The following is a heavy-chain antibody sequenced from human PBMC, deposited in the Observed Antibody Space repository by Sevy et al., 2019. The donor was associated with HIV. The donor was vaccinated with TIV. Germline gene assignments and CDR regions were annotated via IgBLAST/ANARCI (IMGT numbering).Heavy chain of an antibody. Sequence: SETLSLTCTVSGGSISSYYWNWIRQSPGKGLEWIGYIYYTGSTNYNPSLKSRVTISVDTSKNQFSLKLTSVTAADTAVYYCAIELISGRYYGIDVWGQGTAVTVSS. CDR3: AIELISGRYYGIDV. CDR1: GGSISSYY. CDR2: IYYTGST. D-gene: IGHD6-19*01. V-gene: IGHV4-59*01. J-gene: IGHJ6*02.